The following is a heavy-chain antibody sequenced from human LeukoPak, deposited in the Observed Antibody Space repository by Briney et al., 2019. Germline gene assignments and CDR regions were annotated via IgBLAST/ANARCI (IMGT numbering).Heavy chain of an antibody. V-gene: IGHV3-30*04. CDR1: GFTFSSYA. Sequence: PGGSLRLSCAASGFTFSSYAMHWVRQAPGKGLEWVAVISYDGSNKYYADSVKGRFTISRDNSKNTLYLQMNSLRAEDTAVYYCARDRDITFGGVIVSHFFDYWGQGTLVIVSS. CDR2: ISYDGSNK. CDR3: ARDRDITFGGVIVSHFFDY. D-gene: IGHD3-16*02. J-gene: IGHJ4*02.